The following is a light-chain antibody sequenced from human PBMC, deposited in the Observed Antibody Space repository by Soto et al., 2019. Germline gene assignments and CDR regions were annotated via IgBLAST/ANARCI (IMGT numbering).Light chain of an antibody. CDR3: QLYGISPH. V-gene: IGKV3-20*01. CDR2: GAS. J-gene: IGKJ5*01. Sequence: DIVLTQSPGTLSLSPGERATLSCRASQSVSSNYLAWYQQKPGQAPRLLIHGASTRATGVPDRFSGSGSGTDFTLTITRLEPEDFAVYYCQLYGISPHFGQGTRLEIK. CDR1: QSVSSNY.